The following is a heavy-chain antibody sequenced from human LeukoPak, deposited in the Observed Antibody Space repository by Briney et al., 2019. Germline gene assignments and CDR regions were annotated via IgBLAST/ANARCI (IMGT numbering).Heavy chain of an antibody. J-gene: IGHJ6*03. CDR3: ARVVDSHYYYYMDV. D-gene: IGHD1-26*01. CDR2: ISSSSSYI. Sequence: GGSLRLSCAASGFTFSSYSMNWVRQAPGKGLEWVSSISSSSSYIYYADSVKGRFTISRDNAKISLYLQMNSLRAEDTAVYYCARVVDSHYYYYMDVWGKGTTVTVSS. V-gene: IGHV3-21*01. CDR1: GFTFSSYS.